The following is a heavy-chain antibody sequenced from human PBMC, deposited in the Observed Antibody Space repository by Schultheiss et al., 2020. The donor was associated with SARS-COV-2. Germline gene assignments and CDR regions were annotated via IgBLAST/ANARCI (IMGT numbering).Heavy chain of an antibody. J-gene: IGHJ6*02. V-gene: IGHV4-59*08. Sequence: SETLSLTCTVSGASISSHYWNWIRQSPGRGLEWIGSIYHSGSTYYNPSLKSRVTISVDTSKNQFSLKLSSVTAADTAVYYCARQGRLLWFGDPYYYGMDVWGQGTTVTVSS. CDR2: IYHSGST. D-gene: IGHD3-10*01. CDR3: ARQGRLLWFGDPYYYGMDV. CDR1: GASISSHY.